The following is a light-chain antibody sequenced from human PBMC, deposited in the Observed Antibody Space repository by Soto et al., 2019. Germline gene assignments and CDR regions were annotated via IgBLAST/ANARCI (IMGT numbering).Light chain of an antibody. V-gene: IGLV2-14*01. Sequence: QSALTQPASVSGSPGQSITISCTGTNSDIGGYNYVSWYQQHPGKAPKLMIYDVSNRPSGVSNRFSGSKSGNTASLTISGLQAEDEADYYCSSYTSSITLYVVFGGGTQLTVL. CDR2: DVS. J-gene: IGLJ2*01. CDR3: SSYTSSITLYVV. CDR1: NSDIGGYNY.